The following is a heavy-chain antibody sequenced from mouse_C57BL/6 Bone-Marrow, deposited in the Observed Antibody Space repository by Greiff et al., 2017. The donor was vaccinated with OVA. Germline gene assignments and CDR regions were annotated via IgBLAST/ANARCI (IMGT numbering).Heavy chain of an antibody. CDR2: IDPSDSYT. D-gene: IGHD3-2*02. J-gene: IGHJ4*01. V-gene: IGHV1-69*01. CDR3: AREGETAQALYAMDY. Sequence: QVQLQPGAELVMPGASVKLSCKASGYTFTSYWMHWVKQRPGQGLEWIGEIDPSDSYTNYNQKFKGKSTLTVDKSSSTAYMQLSSLTSEDSAVYYCAREGETAQALYAMDYWGQGTSVTVSS. CDR1: GYTFTSYW.